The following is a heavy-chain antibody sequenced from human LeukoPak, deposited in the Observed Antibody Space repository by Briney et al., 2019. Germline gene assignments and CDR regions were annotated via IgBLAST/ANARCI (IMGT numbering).Heavy chain of an antibody. Sequence: SETLSLTCAVYGGSFSGYYWSWIRQPPGKGLEWIGEINHSGSTNYNPSLKSRVTISVDTSKNQFPLKLSSVTAADTAVYYCARIVIKRQQLVWVHWFDPWGQGTLVTVSS. J-gene: IGHJ5*02. D-gene: IGHD6-13*01. CDR2: INHSGST. V-gene: IGHV4-34*01. CDR3: ARIVIKRQQLVWVHWFDP. CDR1: GGSFSGYY.